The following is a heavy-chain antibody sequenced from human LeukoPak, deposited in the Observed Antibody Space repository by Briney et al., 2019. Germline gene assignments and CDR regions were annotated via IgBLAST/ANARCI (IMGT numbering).Heavy chain of an antibody. J-gene: IGHJ4*02. V-gene: IGHV3-21*04. CDR3: ARGSNYGSPYYFDY. CDR1: GFPFSSYS. CDR2: ISSSSTYI. D-gene: IGHD4-11*01. Sequence: GGSLRLSCAASGFPFSSYSMNWVRQAPGKGLEWVSSISSSSTYIYYADSVKGRFTISRDNAKNSLYLQMNSLRAEDTAVYYCARGSNYGSPYYFDYWGQGTLVTVSS.